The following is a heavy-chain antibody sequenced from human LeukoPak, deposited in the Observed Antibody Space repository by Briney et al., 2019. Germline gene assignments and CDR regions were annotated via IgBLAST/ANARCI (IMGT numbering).Heavy chain of an antibody. D-gene: IGHD3-22*01. CDR2: IIPIFGTA. CDR1: GGTFSSYA. CDR3: ARANYYYDSSGYYYFDY. Sequence: SVKVSCKASGGTFSSYAISWVRQAPGQGLEWMGGIIPIFGTANYAQKFQGRVTITTDESTSTAYMELSSLRSEDTAVYYSARANYYYDSSGYYYFDYWGQGTLVTVSS. J-gene: IGHJ4*02. V-gene: IGHV1-69*05.